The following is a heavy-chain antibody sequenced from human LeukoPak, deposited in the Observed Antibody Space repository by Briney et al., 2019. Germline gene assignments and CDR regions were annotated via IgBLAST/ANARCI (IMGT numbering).Heavy chain of an antibody. D-gene: IGHD4-17*01. CDR1: GGSISSGGYY. CDR2: IYYSGST. J-gene: IGHJ3*02. V-gene: IGHV4-31*03. Sequence: PSETLSLTCTVSGGSISSGGYYWSWIRQHPGKGLEWIGYIYYSGSTYHNPSLKSRVTISVDTSKNQFSLKLSSVTAADTAVYYCARDSAPDYGDYVRDAFDIWGQGTMVTVSS. CDR3: ARDSAPDYGDYVRDAFDI.